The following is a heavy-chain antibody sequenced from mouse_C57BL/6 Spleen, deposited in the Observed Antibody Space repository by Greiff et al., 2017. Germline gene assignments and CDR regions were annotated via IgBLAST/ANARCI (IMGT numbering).Heavy chain of an antibody. CDR1: GYSITSGYY. CDR2: ISYDGSN. V-gene: IGHV3-6*01. J-gene: IGHJ3*01. D-gene: IGHD3-2*02. CDR3: ARGGAQATFAY. Sequence: ESGPGLVKPSQSLSLTCSVTGYSITSGYYWNWIRQFPGNKLEWMGYISYDGSNNYNPSLKNRISITRDTSKNQFFLRLKSVTTEDTATYYCARGGAQATFAYWGQGTLVTVSA.